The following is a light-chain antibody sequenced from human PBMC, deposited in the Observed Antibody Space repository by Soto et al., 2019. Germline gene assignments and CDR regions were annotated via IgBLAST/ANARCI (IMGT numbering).Light chain of an antibody. J-gene: IGKJ2*01. Sequence: EVVLTQSPATLSLSPGEGATLSCRASQSIGNYLAWYQQKPGQAPRLLIYATSNRATGIPARFSGSGSGTDFTLTISSLEPEDFAVYYCQQYGESSYAFGQGTKLQIK. V-gene: IGKV3-11*01. CDR3: QQYGESSYA. CDR2: ATS. CDR1: QSIGNY.